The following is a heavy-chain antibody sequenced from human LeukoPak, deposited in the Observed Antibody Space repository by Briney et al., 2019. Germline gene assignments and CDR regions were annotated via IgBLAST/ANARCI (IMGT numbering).Heavy chain of an antibody. V-gene: IGHV1-69*13. CDR2: VIPIFGTA. J-gene: IGHJ5*02. CDR1: GGTFSSYA. D-gene: IGHD6-6*01. CDR3: ARGSIAARLSWFDP. Sequence: SVTVSCKASGGTFSSYAISWVRQAPGQGLEWMGGVIPIFGTANYAQKFQGRVTITADESTSTAYMELSSLRSEDTAVYYCARGSIAARLSWFDPWGQGTLVTVSS.